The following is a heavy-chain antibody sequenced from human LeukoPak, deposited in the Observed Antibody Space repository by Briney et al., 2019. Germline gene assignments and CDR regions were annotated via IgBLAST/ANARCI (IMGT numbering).Heavy chain of an antibody. D-gene: IGHD1-7*01. CDR3: AKDAHPRTLNLNLFDY. CDR2: ISSGSSTI. CDR1: GFTFSTYS. J-gene: IGHJ4*02. V-gene: IGHV3-48*01. Sequence: PGGSLRLSCAASGFTFSTYSMNWVRQAPGKGLEWVSSISSGSSTIYYADSVKGRFTISRDNSKNTLYLQMNSLRAEDTAVYYCAKDAHPRTLNLNLFDYWGQGTLVTVSS.